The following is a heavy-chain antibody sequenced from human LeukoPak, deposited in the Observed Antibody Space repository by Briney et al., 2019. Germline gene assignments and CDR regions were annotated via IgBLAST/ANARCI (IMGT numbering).Heavy chain of an antibody. D-gene: IGHD6-19*01. Sequence: ASVKVSCKASGYTFTSYYMHWVRQAPGQGLEWMGIINPSGGSTSYAQKFQGRVTMTRDTSTSTVYMELSSLRSEDTAVYYCARAGIAVARRWNAEYFQHWGQGTLVTVSS. V-gene: IGHV1-46*01. CDR3: ARAGIAVARRWNAEYFQH. CDR1: GYTFTSYY. CDR2: INPSGGST. J-gene: IGHJ1*01.